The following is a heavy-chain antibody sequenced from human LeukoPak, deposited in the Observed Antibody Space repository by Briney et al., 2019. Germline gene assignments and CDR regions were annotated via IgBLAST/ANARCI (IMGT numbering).Heavy chain of an antibody. CDR3: ARGSSGWSRLDY. CDR2: ISYDGSNK. Sequence: PGRSLRLSCAASGFTFSSYAMHWVRQAPGKGLEWVAVISYDGSNKYYADSVKGRFTTSRDNSKNKLYLQMNSLRAEDTAVYYCARGSSGWSRLDYWGQGTLVTVSS. J-gene: IGHJ4*02. D-gene: IGHD6-19*01. V-gene: IGHV3-30-3*01. CDR1: GFTFSSYA.